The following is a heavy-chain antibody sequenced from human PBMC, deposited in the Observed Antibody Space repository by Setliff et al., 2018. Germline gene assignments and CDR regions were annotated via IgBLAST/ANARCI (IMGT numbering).Heavy chain of an antibody. J-gene: IGHJ4*02. CDR1: GYMFTTYG. Sequence: ASVKVSCKTSGYMFTTYGISWVRQAPGQGLEWMGWISAYNGYIVYAQKFQGRVTMTTDTSTTTAYMEVRSLRSDDTAVYYCARDRKEIVVKPPAASLDYWGQGTQVTVSS. CDR3: ARDRKEIVVKPPAASLDY. CDR2: ISAYNGYI. D-gene: IGHD2-2*01. V-gene: IGHV1-18*01.